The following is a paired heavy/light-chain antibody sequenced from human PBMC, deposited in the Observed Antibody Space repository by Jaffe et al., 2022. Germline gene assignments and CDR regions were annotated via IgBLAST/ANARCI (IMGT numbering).Light chain of an antibody. CDR3: QHYVSSARYT. CDR1: QTVRSTN. Sequence: EIVLTQSPGTLSLSPGERATLSCRASQTVRSTNLAWYQQRPGQAPRLVIYGASSRATGIPARFSGSGSGTDFTLTISKLEPEDFAVYYCQHYVSSARYTFGQGTKLEIK. J-gene: IGKJ2*01. V-gene: IGKV3-20*01. CDR2: GAS.
Heavy chain of an antibody. CDR1: AVTFSSYA. D-gene: IGHD3-16*01. CDR3: AKDLLGWGAFDI. Sequence: QVQLVESGGGVVQPGGSLRLSCGVSAVTFSSYAMHWIRQAPGKGLEWVALIWYEGDIAHYGDSVRGRFTISRDNSKNTLYLQMNSLKLEDTAVYYCAKDLLGWGAFDIWGQGTMVTVSS. V-gene: IGHV3-30*02. J-gene: IGHJ3*02. CDR2: IWYEGDIA.